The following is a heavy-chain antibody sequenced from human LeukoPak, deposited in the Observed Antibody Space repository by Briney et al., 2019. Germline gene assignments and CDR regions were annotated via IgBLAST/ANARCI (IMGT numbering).Heavy chain of an antibody. J-gene: IGHJ4*02. CDR2: INSNGDGT. CDR3: ARVGGDYYDY. D-gene: IGHD3-10*01. V-gene: IGHV3-64*02. Sequence: GGSLRLSCAASGFTLSMYSMHWVRQAPGKGLEYVSAINSNGDGTYYADSVKGRFTISRDNSKNTLYLQMGSVRDEDMAVYYCARVGGDYYDYWGQGALVTVSS. CDR1: GFTLSMYS.